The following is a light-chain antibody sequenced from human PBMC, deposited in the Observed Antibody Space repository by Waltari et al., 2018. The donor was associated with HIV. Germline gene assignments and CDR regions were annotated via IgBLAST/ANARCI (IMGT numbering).Light chain of an antibody. CDR2: DAS. Sequence: IQMTQSPSSLSASVGDRVTITCQASQDIRNYLSWYQQKPGKAPKLLIYDASNLETGVPSRFSGGGSVTDFTFTISSLQPEDIATYYCQQYDNLPYTFGQGTKLEI. V-gene: IGKV1-33*01. CDR3: QQYDNLPYT. J-gene: IGKJ2*01. CDR1: QDIRNY.